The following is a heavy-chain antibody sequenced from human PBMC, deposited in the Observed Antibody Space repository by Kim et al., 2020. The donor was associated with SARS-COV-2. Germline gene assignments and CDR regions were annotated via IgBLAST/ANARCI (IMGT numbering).Heavy chain of an antibody. CDR2: IYYSGST. CDR1: GGSISSSSYY. J-gene: IGHJ4*02. Sequence: SETLSLTCTVSGGSISSSSYYWGWIRQPPGKGLEWIGSIYYSGSTYYNPSLKSRVTISVDTSKNQFSLKLSSVTAADTAVYYCARHLPGGSGYWHWGQGTLVTVSS. CDR3: ARHLPGGSGYWH. V-gene: IGHV4-39*01. D-gene: IGHD3-22*01.